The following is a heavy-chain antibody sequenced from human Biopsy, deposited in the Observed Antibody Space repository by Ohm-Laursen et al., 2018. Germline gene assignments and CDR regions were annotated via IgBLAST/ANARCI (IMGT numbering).Heavy chain of an antibody. Sequence: GASVEVSCKASGYTFTNYGISWVRQAPGQGLEWMGWISPYNGDTDYAQKLQGRVTMTTDTSTSTAYMDLRSLRSDDTAVYYCARDRWPHVTLLGLVVFDFWGQGTLVIVSS. CDR3: ARDRWPHVTLLGLVVFDF. CDR1: GYTFTNYG. V-gene: IGHV1-18*01. CDR2: ISPYNGDT. D-gene: IGHD3-3*01. J-gene: IGHJ4*02.